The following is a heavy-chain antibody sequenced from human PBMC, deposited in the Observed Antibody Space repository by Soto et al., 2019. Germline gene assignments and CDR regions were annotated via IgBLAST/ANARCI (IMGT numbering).Heavy chain of an antibody. V-gene: IGHV1-18*01. CDR2: ISAYNGNT. CDR3: ARDETVVVPTYDGMDV. CDR1: GYTFTSYG. D-gene: IGHD2-2*01. J-gene: IGHJ6*02. Sequence: QVQLVQSGAEVKKPGASVKVSCKASGYTFTSYGISWVRQAPGQGLEWMGWISAYNGNTNYAQKLQGRVTMTTDTSPRTAYMELWSLRSDDTAVYYCARDETVVVPTYDGMDVWGQGTTVTVSS.